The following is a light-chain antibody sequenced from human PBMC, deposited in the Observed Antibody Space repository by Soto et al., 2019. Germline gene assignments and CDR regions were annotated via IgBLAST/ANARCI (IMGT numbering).Light chain of an antibody. CDR1: QSVGNTY. V-gene: IGKV3-20*01. Sequence: EIVLTQSPGTLSLSPGERATLSCRASQSVGNTYLAWYQQNPVQAPRFLIYAASSRATGIPDRFSGRGYWTDFTVNIRRLETADFAGYYCQQYGSPPLTFGGETQVEIK. CDR3: QQYGSPPLT. CDR2: AAS. J-gene: IGKJ4*01.